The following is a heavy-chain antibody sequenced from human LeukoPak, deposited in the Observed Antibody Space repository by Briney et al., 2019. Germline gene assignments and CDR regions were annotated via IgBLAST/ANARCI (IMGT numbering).Heavy chain of an antibody. Sequence: GGSLRLSCAASGFTVSSDYMSWVRQAPGKGLKWASVIYRGGSTYYADSVKGRFTISRDNSKNTLYLQMNSLRAEDTAVYYCARDRIAVAGTYFDYWGQGTLVTVSS. CDR3: ARDRIAVAGTYFDY. CDR1: GFTVSSDY. V-gene: IGHV3-53*01. J-gene: IGHJ4*02. CDR2: IYRGGST. D-gene: IGHD6-19*01.